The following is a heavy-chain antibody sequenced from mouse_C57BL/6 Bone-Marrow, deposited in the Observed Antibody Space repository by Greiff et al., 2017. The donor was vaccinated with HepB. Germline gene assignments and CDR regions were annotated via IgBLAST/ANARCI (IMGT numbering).Heavy chain of an antibody. CDR2: IYPGSGNT. CDR3: ARAGGVQIYYDYDGGGFDY. J-gene: IGHJ2*01. D-gene: IGHD2-4*01. CDR1: GYTFTDYY. Sequence: VQLQQSGAELVRPGASVKLSCKASGYTFTDYYINWVKQRPGQGLEWIARIYPGSGNTYYNEKFKGKATLTAEKSSSTAYMQLSSLTSEDSAVYFCARAGGVQIYYDYDGGGFDYWGQGTTLTVSS. V-gene: IGHV1-76*01.